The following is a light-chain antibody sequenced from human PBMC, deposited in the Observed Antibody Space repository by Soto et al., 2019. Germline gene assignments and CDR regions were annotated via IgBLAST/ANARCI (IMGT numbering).Light chain of an antibody. V-gene: IGKV1-5*03. CDR1: QSISSW. CDR2: EAS. CDR3: QQYYSYPLT. Sequence: IQMTQSPSALSASVGDRVTITCRASQSISSWLAWYQQKPAEAPKLLIYEASTLESGVSSRFSGSGSGTEFTLTISSLQPDDFATYYCQQYYSYPLTFGGGTKVEIK. J-gene: IGKJ4*01.